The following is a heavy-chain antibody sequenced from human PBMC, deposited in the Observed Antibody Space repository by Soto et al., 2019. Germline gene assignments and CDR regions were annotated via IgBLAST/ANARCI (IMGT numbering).Heavy chain of an antibody. V-gene: IGHV3-48*03. CDR1: GFTFSSYE. Sequence: LRLSCAASGFTFSSYEMNWVRQAPGKGLEWVSYISSSGSTIYYADSVKGRFTISRDNAKNSLYLQMNSLRAEDTAVYYCARDRKGGYYYYGMDVWGQGTTVTVSS. J-gene: IGHJ6*02. CDR3: ARDRKGGYYYYGMDV. CDR2: ISSSGSTI.